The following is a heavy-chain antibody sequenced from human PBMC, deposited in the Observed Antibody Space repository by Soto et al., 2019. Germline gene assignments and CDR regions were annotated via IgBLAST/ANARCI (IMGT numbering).Heavy chain of an antibody. J-gene: IGHJ6*01. D-gene: IGHD3-3*01. V-gene: IGHV1-2*02. CDR3: ARVSITIFGVVSRYYYYGMDV. CDR2: INPNSGGT. Sequence: QVQLVQSGAEVKKPGASVKVSCKASGYTFTGYYMHWVRQAPGQGLEWMGWINPNSGGTNYAQKFQGRVTMTSDTSLSTAYMELSRLRSDDTAVYHCARVSITIFGVVSRYYYYGMDVWGQGTKVTVSS. CDR1: GYTFTGYY.